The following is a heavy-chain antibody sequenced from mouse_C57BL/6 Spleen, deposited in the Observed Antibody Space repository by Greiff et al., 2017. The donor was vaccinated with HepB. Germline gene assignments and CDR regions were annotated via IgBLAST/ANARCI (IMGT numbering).Heavy chain of an antibody. CDR3: AIYDRAMDY. Sequence: VKVVESGPGLVQPSQSLSITCTVSGFSLTSYGVHWVRQSPGKGLEWLGVIWSGGSTDYNAAFISRLSISKDNSKSQVFFKMNSLQADDTAIYYCAIYDRAMDYWGQGTSVTVSS. D-gene: IGHD2-12*01. V-gene: IGHV2-2*01. J-gene: IGHJ4*01. CDR2: IWSGGST. CDR1: GFSLTSYG.